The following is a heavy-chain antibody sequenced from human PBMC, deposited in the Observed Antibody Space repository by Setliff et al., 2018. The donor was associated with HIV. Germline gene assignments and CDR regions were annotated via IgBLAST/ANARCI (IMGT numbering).Heavy chain of an antibody. V-gene: IGHV4-4*07. CDR1: GGSISRYY. J-gene: IGHJ6*03. CDR2: IYGSGDT. CDR3: SRGYITLDRGVSDYMDV. D-gene: IGHD3-10*01. Sequence: TSETLSLTCTVSGGSISRYYWNWIRQPAGKGLEWIGRIYGSGDTNYNPSLKSRVTMSIDTSNNRFSLRLTSVTAADTAVYYCSRGYITLDRGVSDYMDVWGKGTTVTVSS.